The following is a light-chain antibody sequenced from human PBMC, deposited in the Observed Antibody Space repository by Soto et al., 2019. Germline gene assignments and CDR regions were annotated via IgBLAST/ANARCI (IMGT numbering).Light chain of an antibody. V-gene: IGLV1-47*03. CDR1: SSNIGSNY. CDR2: RSN. J-gene: IGLJ2*01. CDR3: AAWDDSLRGVV. Sequence: QSVLTQSPSASGTPGQRVTISCSGSSSNIGSNYVYWYQQLPGTAPRLLIYRSNQRPSGVPDRISASQSGTSASLAISGLWSEDESDYYCAAWDDSLRGVVFGGGTKVTVL.